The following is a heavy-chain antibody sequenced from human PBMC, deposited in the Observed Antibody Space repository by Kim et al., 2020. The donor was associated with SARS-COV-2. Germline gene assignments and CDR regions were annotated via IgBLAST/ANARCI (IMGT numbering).Heavy chain of an antibody. V-gene: IGHV1-8*01. CDR3: ARRDGYNYFGRNWFDP. CDR2: MNPNSGNT. Sequence: ASVKVSCKASGYTFTSYDINWVRQATGQGLEWMGWMNPNSGNTGYAQKFQGRVTMTRNTSISTAYMELSSLRSEDTAVYYCARRDGYNYFGRNWFDPWGQGTLVTVSS. D-gene: IGHD5-12*01. J-gene: IGHJ5*02. CDR1: GYTFTSYD.